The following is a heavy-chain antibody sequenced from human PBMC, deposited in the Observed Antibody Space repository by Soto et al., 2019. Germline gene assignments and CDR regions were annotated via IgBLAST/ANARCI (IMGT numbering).Heavy chain of an antibody. V-gene: IGHV4-59*01. D-gene: IGHD2-2*01. J-gene: IGHJ4*02. CDR3: ARETRYCSSTSCYVFDY. CDR1: GGSISIYY. Sequence: TSETLSLTCTVSGGSISIYYWSWIRHPPGKGLEWIGYIYYSGSTNYNPSLKSRVTISVDTSKNQFSLKLSSVTAADTAVYYCARETRYCSSTSCYVFDYWGQGTLVTVSS. CDR2: IYYSGST.